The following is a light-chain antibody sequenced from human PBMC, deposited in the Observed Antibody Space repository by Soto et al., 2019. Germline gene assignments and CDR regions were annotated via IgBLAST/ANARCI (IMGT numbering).Light chain of an antibody. Sequence: EIVLTQSPGTLSLSPGERATLSCRASQSVSSSYLAWYQQKPGQAPRLLIYGASSRAAGSPDRFSGSGSGTDFTLTISRLEPEDFAVYYCQQYGSSRWTFGQGTK. V-gene: IGKV3-20*01. CDR1: QSVSSSY. J-gene: IGKJ1*01. CDR3: QQYGSSRWT. CDR2: GAS.